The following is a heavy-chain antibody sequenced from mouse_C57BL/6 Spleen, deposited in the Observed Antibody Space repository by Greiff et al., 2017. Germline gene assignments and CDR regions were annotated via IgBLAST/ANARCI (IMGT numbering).Heavy chain of an antibody. V-gene: IGHV1-81*01. CDR1: GYTFTSYG. CDR2: IYPRSGNT. D-gene: IGHD1-1*01. CDR3: ARSPITTVVGHYYAMDY. Sequence: VMLVESGAELARPGASVKLSCKASGYTFTSYGISWVKQRTGQGLEWIGEIYPRSGNTYYNEKFKGKATLTADKSSSTAYMELRSLTSEDSAVYFCARSPITTVVGHYYAMDYWGQGTSVTVSS. J-gene: IGHJ4*01.